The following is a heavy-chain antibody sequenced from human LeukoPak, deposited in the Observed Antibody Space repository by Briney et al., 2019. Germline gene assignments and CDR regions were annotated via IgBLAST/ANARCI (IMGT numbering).Heavy chain of an antibody. J-gene: IGHJ6*02. Sequence: GGSLRLSCVASGFTFSTSWMNWVRQAPGKGLEWVSYISTGGITIYYADSVKGRFTISRDNAKNSLYLQMNSLRAEDTAVYYCARQGYYYYGLDVWGQGTTVTVSS. CDR3: ARQGYYYYGLDV. V-gene: IGHV3-48*04. CDR1: GFTFSTSW. CDR2: ISTGGITI.